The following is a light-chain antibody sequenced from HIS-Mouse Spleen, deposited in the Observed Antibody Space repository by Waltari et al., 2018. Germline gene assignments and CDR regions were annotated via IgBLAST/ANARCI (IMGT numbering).Light chain of an antibody. CDR2: EVS. V-gene: IGLV2-8*01. CDR3: SSYAGSNNLV. Sequence: QSALTQPPSASGSPGQSVPISCPGPRSDVGGYNYVPWYQQHPGKAPKLMIYEVSKRPSGVPDRFSGSKSGNTASLTVSGLQAEDEADYYCSSYAGSNNLVFGGGTKLTVL. CDR1: RSDVGGYNY. J-gene: IGLJ2*01.